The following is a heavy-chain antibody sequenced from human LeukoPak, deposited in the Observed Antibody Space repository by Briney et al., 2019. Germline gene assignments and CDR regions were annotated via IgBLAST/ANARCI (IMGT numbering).Heavy chain of an antibody. Sequence: GASVKVSCKAYGYTFTGYAMHWVRQATGQGLEWMGWMNPNSGNTGYAQKFQGRVTITRNTSISTAYMELSSLRSEDTAVYYCARGCGSSSACGYWGQGALVTVSS. CDR3: ARGCGSSSACGY. J-gene: IGHJ4*02. CDR2: MNPNSGNT. D-gene: IGHD6-6*01. CDR1: GYTFTGYA. V-gene: IGHV1-8*03.